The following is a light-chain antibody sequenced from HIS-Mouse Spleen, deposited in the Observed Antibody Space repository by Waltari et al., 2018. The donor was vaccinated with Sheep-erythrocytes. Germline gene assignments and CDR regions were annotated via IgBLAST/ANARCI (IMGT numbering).Light chain of an antibody. J-gene: IGLJ3*02. CDR3: SSYAGSNNWV. CDR2: DVS. CDR1: SSDVGGYNY. V-gene: IGLV2-11*01. Sequence: QSALTQPRSVSGSPGQSVTISCTGTSSDVGGYNYVSWYQQHPGKAPKLMISDVSKRPSGVPDRFSGSKSGNTASLTVSGLQAEDEADYYCSSYAGSNNWVFGGGTKLTVL.